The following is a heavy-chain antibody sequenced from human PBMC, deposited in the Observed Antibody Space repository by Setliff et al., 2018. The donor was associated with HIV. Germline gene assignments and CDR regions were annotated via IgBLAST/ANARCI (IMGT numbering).Heavy chain of an antibody. J-gene: IGHJ6*02. Sequence: SVKVSCKTSGGTFRTSVISWVRQAPGQGLEWVGGILPFLGMGDFAQKFQGRVTITADESTSTAYMELSSLRSDDTAVYYCGARQDSYSYLGYYYSGVNVWGQGTTVTVSS. CDR2: ILPFLGMG. V-gene: IGHV1-69*10. CDR3: GARQDSYSYLGYYYSGVNV. CDR1: GGTFRTSV. D-gene: IGHD3-16*01.